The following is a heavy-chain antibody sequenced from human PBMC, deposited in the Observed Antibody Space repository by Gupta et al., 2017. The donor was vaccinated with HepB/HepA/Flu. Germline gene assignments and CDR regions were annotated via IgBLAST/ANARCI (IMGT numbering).Heavy chain of an antibody. CDR3: VNDPNWEWVA. CDR1: GFIFSKDA. D-gene: IGHD7-27*01. V-gene: IGHV3-23*01. J-gene: IGHJ5*02. CDR2: ISGNSDTT. Sequence: EVQLLESGGGLVQSGGSLRLSCVASGFIFSKDAMTWVRQAPGKGLEWVSIISGNSDTTHYADSVKGRFTISRDNSKNNVYLQMDSLRAEDTALYYCVNDPNWEWVAWGQGNLVTVAS.